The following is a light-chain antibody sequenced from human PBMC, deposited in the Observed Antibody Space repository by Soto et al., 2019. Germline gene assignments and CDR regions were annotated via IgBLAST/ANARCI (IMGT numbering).Light chain of an antibody. CDR3: LQHNTYPRT. CDR2: GAS. Sequence: DIPMTQSPSSLSASVGDRVNITCRASQVIGNDLGWYQQKPGKAPKRLIYGASTLQSGVPSRFSGSESGTEFTLTINSLQPEDFATYYCLQHNTYPRTFGQGTKVEIK. CDR1: QVIGND. V-gene: IGKV1-17*01. J-gene: IGKJ1*01.